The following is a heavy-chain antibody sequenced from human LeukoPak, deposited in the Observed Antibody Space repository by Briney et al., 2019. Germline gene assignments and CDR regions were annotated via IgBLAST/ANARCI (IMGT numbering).Heavy chain of an antibody. J-gene: IGHJ4*02. CDR2: IYYSGST. Sequence: SETLSLTCTVSGGSISSYYWSWIRQPPGKGLEWIGYIYYSGSTNYNPSLKSRVTISVDTSKNQFSLKLSSVTAADTAVYYCARVGVVRGVIIPFDYWGQGTLVTVSS. D-gene: IGHD3-10*01. CDR1: GGSISSYY. V-gene: IGHV4-59*12. CDR3: ARVGVVRGVIIPFDY.